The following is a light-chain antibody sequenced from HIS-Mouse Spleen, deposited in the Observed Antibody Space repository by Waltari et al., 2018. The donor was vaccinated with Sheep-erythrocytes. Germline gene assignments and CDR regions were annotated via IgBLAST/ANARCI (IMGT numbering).Light chain of an antibody. Sequence: EIVLTPSPATLSLSPGERATLSCRASQSVSSYLAWYQKQPGQAPRLLIYDSSNRAAGIPARFSGSGSGTDFTLTISSLEPEDFAVYYCKQRSNWPPTFGQGTKVEIK. J-gene: IGKJ1*01. CDR2: DSS. CDR1: QSVSSY. V-gene: IGKV3-11*01. CDR3: KQRSNWPPT.